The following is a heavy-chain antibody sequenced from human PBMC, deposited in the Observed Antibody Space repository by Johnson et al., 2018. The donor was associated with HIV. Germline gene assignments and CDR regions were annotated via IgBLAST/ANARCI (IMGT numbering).Heavy chain of an antibody. V-gene: IGHV3-30*04. D-gene: IGHD3-10*01. CDR3: SRDLRCNRSVQGRIIISGVFDM. Sequence: QVQLVESGGGVVQPERSLRLSCSASAFTFSRHAMHWVRQAPGQGPQWVACIPYDGSNKYYADSVKGRFTISRDNSKNPLYLQMNSLRTTDTAIYSCSRDLRCNRSVQGRIIISGVFDMWGQGTVVHVSS. J-gene: IGHJ3*02. CDR2: IPYDGSNK. CDR1: AFTFSRHA.